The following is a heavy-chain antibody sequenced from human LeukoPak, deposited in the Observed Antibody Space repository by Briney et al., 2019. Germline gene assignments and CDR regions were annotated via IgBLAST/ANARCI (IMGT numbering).Heavy chain of an antibody. Sequence: GGSVRLSCAASGFTFSSYAMSWVRQAPGKGLDWVSGISGTGGSTYYADSVKGRFTISRDDSKNTLYLQMNSLRAEDTAVYYCAKDVWFGDWGQGTLVTVSS. V-gene: IGHV3-23*01. CDR3: AKDVWFGD. D-gene: IGHD3-10*01. J-gene: IGHJ4*02. CDR1: GFTFSSYA. CDR2: ISGTGGST.